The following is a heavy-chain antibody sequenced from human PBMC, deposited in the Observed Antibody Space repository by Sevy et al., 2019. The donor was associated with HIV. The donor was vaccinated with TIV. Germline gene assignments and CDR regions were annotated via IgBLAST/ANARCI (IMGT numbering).Heavy chain of an antibody. CDR2: FDPEDGET. D-gene: IGHD6-13*01. V-gene: IGHV1-24*01. CDR3: ATGEYSSSWYVIDY. J-gene: IGHJ4*02. Sequence: ASVKVSCKVSGYTLTELFMHWVRQAPGKGLEWMGGFDPEDGETIYAQKFQGRVTMTEDTSTDTAYMELSSLRSEDTAVYYCATGEYSSSWYVIDYWGQGTLVTVSS. CDR1: GYTLTELF.